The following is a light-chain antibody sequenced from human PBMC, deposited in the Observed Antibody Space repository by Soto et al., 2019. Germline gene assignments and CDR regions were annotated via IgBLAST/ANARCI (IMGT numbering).Light chain of an antibody. J-gene: IGKJ5*01. V-gene: IGKV1-16*01. CDR3: QQYKSYSIT. Sequence: DIQMTQSPSSVSASVGDRVTISCRASQAIFTYLGWFQHKPGKVPRPLIYRASTLQSGVPSRFSGSGSGTDFTLTISSLQPEDFATYFCQQYKSYSITFGQGTRLEIK. CDR1: QAIFTY. CDR2: RAS.